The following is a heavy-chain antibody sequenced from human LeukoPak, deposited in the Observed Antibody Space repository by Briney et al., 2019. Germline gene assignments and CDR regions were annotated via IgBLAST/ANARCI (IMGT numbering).Heavy chain of an antibody. Sequence: SETLSLTCTFCGGSLSSYYWSWIRQPPGKELEWIGYIYYSGSTNYNPSLKSRVTISLDTSKNQFSLKLSSVTAADTAVYYCARYSNAVAGARWFDHWGQGTLVTVSS. CDR3: ARYSNAVAGARWFDH. V-gene: IGHV4-59*01. J-gene: IGHJ5*02. D-gene: IGHD2-21*01. CDR2: IYYSGST. CDR1: GGSLSSYY.